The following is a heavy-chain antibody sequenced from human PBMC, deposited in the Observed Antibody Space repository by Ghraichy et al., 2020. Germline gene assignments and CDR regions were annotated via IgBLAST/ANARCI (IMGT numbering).Heavy chain of an antibody. D-gene: IGHD3-3*01. J-gene: IGHJ3*02. Sequence: SVKVSCKASGGTLSSYAITWVRQAPGQGLEWMGGIIPIFGTANYAQKFQGRVTITADKSTSTAYMELSSLRSEDTAVYYCARDKVPDFWSGSNPQDAFDIWGQGTMVTVSS. CDR1: GGTLSSYA. CDR3: ARDKVPDFWSGSNPQDAFDI. V-gene: IGHV1-69*06. CDR2: IIPIFGTA.